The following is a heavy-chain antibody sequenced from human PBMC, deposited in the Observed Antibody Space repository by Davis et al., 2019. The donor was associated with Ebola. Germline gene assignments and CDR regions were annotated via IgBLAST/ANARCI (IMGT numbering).Heavy chain of an antibody. D-gene: IGHD3-16*02. CDR1: GGSISSSNW. CDR3: ARSRDDYVWGSYRSAIQDTYYFDY. Sequence: MPSETLSLTCAVSGGSISSSNWWSWVRQPPGKGLEWIGEIYHSGTTNYNPSLKSRVTISVDTSKNQFSLKLTSVTAADTAVYFCARSRDDYVWGSYRSAIQDTYYFDYWGQGTLVTVSS. CDR2: IYHSGTT. J-gene: IGHJ4*02. V-gene: IGHV4-4*02.